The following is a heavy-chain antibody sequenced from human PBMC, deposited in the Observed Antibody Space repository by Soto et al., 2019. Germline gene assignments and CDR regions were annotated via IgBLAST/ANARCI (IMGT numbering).Heavy chain of an antibody. Sequence: SETLSLTCTVSGGSISSSSYYWGWIRQPPGKGLEWIGSIYYSGSTNYNPSLKSRVTISVDTSKNQFSLKLSSVTAADTAVYYCARFGAHSSSTSCYSGSWFDPWGQGTLVTVSS. CDR3: ARFGAHSSSTSCYSGSWFDP. J-gene: IGHJ5*02. V-gene: IGHV4-39*07. CDR2: IYYSGST. CDR1: GGSISSSSYY. D-gene: IGHD2-2*02.